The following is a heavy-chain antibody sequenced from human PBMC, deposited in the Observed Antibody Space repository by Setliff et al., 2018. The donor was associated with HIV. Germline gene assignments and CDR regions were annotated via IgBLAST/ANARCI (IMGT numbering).Heavy chain of an antibody. CDR2: VNRDGGA. D-gene: IGHD3-3*01. Sequence: PSETLSLTCAVYGGSLTGCFWTWIRQSPGKGLEWVGQVNRDGGAHYKPSLRSRVTISVDTSKNQFSLKLTSMTAADTAVYYCARLHIRFRSQDWAAVDVWGQGTTVTVS. V-gene: IGHV4-34*01. J-gene: IGHJ6*02. CDR1: GGSLTGCF. CDR3: ARLHIRFRSQDWAAVDV.